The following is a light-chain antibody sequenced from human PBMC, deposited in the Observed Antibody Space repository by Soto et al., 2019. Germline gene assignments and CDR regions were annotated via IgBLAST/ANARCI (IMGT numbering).Light chain of an antibody. CDR1: QSISSW. CDR3: QQYNSYPHA. V-gene: IGKV1-5*03. CDR2: KAS. Sequence: DIQMTQSPSTLSASVGDSVTITCRASQSISSWLAWYQQKPGKAPKLLIYKASSLESGVPSRFSGSGSGTEFTLTISSLQPDEFATYYCQQYNSYPHAFGQGTKLDIK. J-gene: IGKJ2*01.